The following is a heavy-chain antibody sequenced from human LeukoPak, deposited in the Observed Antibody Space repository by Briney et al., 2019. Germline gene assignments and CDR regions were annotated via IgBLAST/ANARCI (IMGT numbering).Heavy chain of an antibody. D-gene: IGHD6-13*01. CDR2: ISGSGGST. CDR3: AKERASSSWKGMDV. CDR1: GFTFSTYA. V-gene: IGHV3-23*01. Sequence: GGSLRLSCAASGFTFSTYAMSWVRQAPGKGLEWVSAISGSGGSTCYADSVKGRFTIARDNSKNTLYLQMNSLRGEDTAVYYCAKERASSSWKGMDVWGQGTTVTVSS. J-gene: IGHJ6*02.